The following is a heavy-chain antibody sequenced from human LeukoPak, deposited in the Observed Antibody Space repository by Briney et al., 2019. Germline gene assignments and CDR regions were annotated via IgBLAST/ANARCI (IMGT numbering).Heavy chain of an antibody. Sequence: PGGSLRLSCAASGFTFSSYNMNWVRQAPGKGLEWVSSISSSSDYIYYADSVKGRFTISRDNAKNSLYLQMKSLRAEDTAVYYCAREPNYDFWSGYYTKVDYFDYWGQGTLVTVSS. CDR2: ISSSSDYI. CDR1: GFTFSSYN. V-gene: IGHV3-21*04. J-gene: IGHJ4*02. CDR3: AREPNYDFWSGYYTKVDYFDY. D-gene: IGHD3-3*01.